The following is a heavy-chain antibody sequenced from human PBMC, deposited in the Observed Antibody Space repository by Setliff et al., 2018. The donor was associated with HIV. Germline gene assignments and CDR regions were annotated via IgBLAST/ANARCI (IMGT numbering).Heavy chain of an antibody. CDR1: GGSISSGGYY. Sequence: SETLSLTCTVSGGSISSGGYYWSWIRQHPGKGLEWIGYIYYSGSTYYNPSLKSRVTISVDTSKNQFSLKLSSVTAADTAVYYCARGQWEGLHAYFFDVWGHGMLVTVSS. V-gene: IGHV4-31*03. CDR2: IYYSGST. D-gene: IGHD1-26*01. CDR3: ARGQWEGLHAYFFDV. J-gene: IGHJ4*01.